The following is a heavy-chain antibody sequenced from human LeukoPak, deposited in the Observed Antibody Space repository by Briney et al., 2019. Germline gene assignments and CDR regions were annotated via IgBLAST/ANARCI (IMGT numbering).Heavy chain of an antibody. V-gene: IGHV4-34*01. CDR2: INHSGST. D-gene: IGHD6-13*01. Sequence: SETLSLTCAVYGGSFSGYYWSWIRQPPGKGLEWIGEINHSGSTNYNPSLKSRVTISVDTSKNQFSLKPSSVTAADTAVYYCARGLSYSTRNWFDPWGQGTLVTVSS. CDR3: ARGLSYSTRNWFDP. CDR1: GGSFSGYY. J-gene: IGHJ5*02.